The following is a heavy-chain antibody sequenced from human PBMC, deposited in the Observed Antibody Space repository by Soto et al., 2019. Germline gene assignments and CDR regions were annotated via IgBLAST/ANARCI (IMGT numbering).Heavy chain of an antibody. Sequence: QVQLQESGPGLVKPSQTLSLTCTVSGGSISSGGYYWSWILQHPGKGLEWIGYIYYSGSTYYNPSLKSRVTISVDTSKNPSSLKLSSVPAADTAVYYCAASCVGCGGFNYYGMDVWGQGTTVTVSS. CDR1: GGSISSGGYY. CDR3: AASCVGCGGFNYYGMDV. CDR2: IYYSGST. J-gene: IGHJ6*02. D-gene: IGHD2-21*01. V-gene: IGHV4-31*03.